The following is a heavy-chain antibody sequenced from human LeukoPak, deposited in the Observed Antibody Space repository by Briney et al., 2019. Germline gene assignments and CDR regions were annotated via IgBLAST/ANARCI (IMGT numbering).Heavy chain of an antibody. CDR2: IVVGSGDT. D-gene: IGHD1-26*01. J-gene: IGHJ4*02. CDR3: AAGDRGSHTLDY. Sequence: RASVKVSCKASGFTFSNSAIHSVRQARGQRLEWIGWIVVGSGDTEYAQKFQGRVSITRDMSTSTAHMELSSLISEDTAVYFCAAGDRGSHTLDYWGQGSLVTVSS. V-gene: IGHV1-58*02. CDR1: GFTFSNSA.